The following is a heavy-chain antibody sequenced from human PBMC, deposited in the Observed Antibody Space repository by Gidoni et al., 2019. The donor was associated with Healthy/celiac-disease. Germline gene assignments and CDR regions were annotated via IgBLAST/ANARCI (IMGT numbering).Heavy chain of an antibody. J-gene: IGHJ6*02. CDR1: GFTFSSYA. Sequence: EVQLLESGGGLVQPGGSLRLSCAASGFTFSSYAMSWVRQAPGKGLEWVSAISGSGGSTYFADSVKGRFTISRDNSKNTLYLQMNSLRAEDTAVYYCAKGRGYSYGRSYYYYGMDVWGQGTTVTVSS. CDR3: AKGRGYSYGRSYYYYGMDV. CDR2: ISGSGGST. V-gene: IGHV3-23*01. D-gene: IGHD5-18*01.